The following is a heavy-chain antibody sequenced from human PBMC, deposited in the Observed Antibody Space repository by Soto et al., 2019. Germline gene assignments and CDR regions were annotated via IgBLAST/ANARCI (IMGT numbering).Heavy chain of an antibody. CDR2: IYFSGET. D-gene: IGHD1-26*01. V-gene: IGHV4-4*07. CDR1: GGSINSYY. CDR3: ARDSRYSGYNYYGMDF. Sequence: SETLSLTCTVSGGSINSYYWSWIRQPTGKGLEWIGRIYFSGETNYNPSLKSRLTMSVDTSKTQFSLKLSPVTAADTAVYYCARDSRYSGYNYYGMDFWGQGTTVTVSS. J-gene: IGHJ6*02.